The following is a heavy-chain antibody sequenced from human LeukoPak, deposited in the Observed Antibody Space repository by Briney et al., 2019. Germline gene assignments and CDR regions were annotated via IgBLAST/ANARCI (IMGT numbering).Heavy chain of an antibody. CDR3: ERVQGSYAVFDH. Sequence: GGSLRLSCEASAFTLSSYSMSWVRQAPGKGLEWVSYISGSSSTIYYANSVKGRFTISRDNAKNSLYLQMNSLRAEDTAVYYCERVQGSYAVFDHWGQGTLVTVPS. D-gene: IGHD1-26*01. J-gene: IGHJ4*02. V-gene: IGHV3-48*01. CDR1: AFTLSSYS. CDR2: ISGSSSTI.